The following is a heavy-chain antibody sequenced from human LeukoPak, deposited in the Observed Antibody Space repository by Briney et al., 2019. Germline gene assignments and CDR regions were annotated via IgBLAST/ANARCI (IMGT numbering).Heavy chain of an antibody. CDR1: VGTFSSYA. CDR3: ARGVFWDYGSGSYSDY. D-gene: IGHD3-10*01. CDR2: IIPIFGTA. V-gene: IGHV1-69*13. J-gene: IGHJ4*02. Sequence: AVKVSCMASVGTFSSYAISWVRPAPGQGVEWMGGIIPIFGTANYAQKFRGRVTITADESTSTAYMELSSLRSEDTAVYYCARGVFWDYGSGSYSDYWGQGTLVSVSS.